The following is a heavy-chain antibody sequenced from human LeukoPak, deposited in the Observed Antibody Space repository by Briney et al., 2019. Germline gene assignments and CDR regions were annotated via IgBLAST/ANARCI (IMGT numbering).Heavy chain of an antibody. CDR2: IKEDGRAK. J-gene: IGHJ4*02. D-gene: IGHD6-13*01. Sequence: PGGSLRLSCAASGFTFDNYLMSWVRQIPGKGLKWVANIKEDGRAKYYVDSVRGRFIISRDNAKNALYLQMDSLRAEDTAVYYCARDRESNWFPYLDSWGRGTLVTVSS. CDR3: ARDRESNWFPYLDS. CDR1: GFTFDNYL. V-gene: IGHV3-7*04.